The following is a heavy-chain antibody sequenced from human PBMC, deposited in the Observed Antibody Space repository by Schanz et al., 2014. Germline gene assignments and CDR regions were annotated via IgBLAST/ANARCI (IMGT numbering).Heavy chain of an antibody. CDR2: INPSGGST. J-gene: IGHJ4*02. CDR3: GRGCSHSWIDY. Sequence: QVQLLQSGAEVKKPGASMKVSCKASGYTFTTYYMLWVRQAPGQGLEWMGVINPSGGSTRYGQKCQGRITVTTDTSTRTVYSEVSSLRSDDTAVYYCGRGCSHSWIDYWGQGTLITVSS. CDR1: GYTFTTYY. V-gene: IGHV1-46*03. D-gene: IGHD2-15*01.